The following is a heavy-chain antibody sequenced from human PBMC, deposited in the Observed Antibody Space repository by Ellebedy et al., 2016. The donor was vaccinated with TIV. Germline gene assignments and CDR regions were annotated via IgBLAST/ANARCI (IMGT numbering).Heavy chain of an antibody. CDR2: IYSTGDT. V-gene: IGHV3-66*01. CDR3: ARDGGAARTAPPDY. D-gene: IGHD6-6*01. Sequence: PGGSLRLSCAASGFTVSNNYMRWVRQAPGKGLELVSLIYSTGDTHYADFVKGRFTISRDNSKNTLYLQMNSLRVEDTAVYYCARDGGAARTAPPDYWGQGTLVTVSS. J-gene: IGHJ4*02. CDR1: GFTVSNNY.